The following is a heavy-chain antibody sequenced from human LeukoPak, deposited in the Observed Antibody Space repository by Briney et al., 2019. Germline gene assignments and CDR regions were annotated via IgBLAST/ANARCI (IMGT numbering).Heavy chain of an antibody. Sequence: GGSLRLSCAASGFTFSSYGMHWVRQAPGKGLEWVAVISYDGSNKYYADSVKGRFTISRDNSKNTLCPQMNSLRAEDTAVYYCAKDFGYFDWLLFFDYWGQGTLVTVSS. V-gene: IGHV3-30*18. J-gene: IGHJ4*02. CDR2: ISYDGSNK. CDR1: GFTFSSYG. CDR3: AKDFGYFDWLLFFDY. D-gene: IGHD3-9*01.